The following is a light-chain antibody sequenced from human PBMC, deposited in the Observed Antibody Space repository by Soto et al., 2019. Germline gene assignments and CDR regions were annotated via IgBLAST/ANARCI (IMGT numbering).Light chain of an antibody. V-gene: IGKV3-11*01. CDR3: QHRSSWPLT. CDR2: DAS. CDR1: QRVRHY. J-gene: IGKJ4*01. Sequence: EIVLTQSPATLSLSPGERATISYRDSQRVRHYLAWYQQKPGQTPRLLIYDASNRATGIPSRFSGSGSGTDFTFTSSRLEPEDFAFYYCQHRSSWPLTFGGGTKVQIK.